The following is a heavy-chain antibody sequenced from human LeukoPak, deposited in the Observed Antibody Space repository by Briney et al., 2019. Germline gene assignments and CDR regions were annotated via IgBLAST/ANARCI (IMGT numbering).Heavy chain of an antibody. Sequence: GGSLRLSCAASGFTVSSNYMSWVRQAPGKGLEWVSVIYSGGSTYYADSVKGRFTISRHNSKNTLYLQMNSLRAEDTAVYYCAKSSSLQWLVPFLYWGQGTLVTVSS. V-gene: IGHV3-53*01. CDR3: AKSSSLQWLVPFLY. J-gene: IGHJ4*02. D-gene: IGHD6-19*01. CDR2: IYSGGST. CDR1: GFTVSSNY.